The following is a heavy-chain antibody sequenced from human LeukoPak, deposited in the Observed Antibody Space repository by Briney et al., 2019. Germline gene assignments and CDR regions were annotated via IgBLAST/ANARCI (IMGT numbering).Heavy chain of an antibody. CDR3: AKDLVNMVRGVITAAYYYYYGMDV. V-gene: IGHV3-30*18. Sequence: GRSLRPSCAASGFTFSSYGMQWVRQAPGKGLEWVAVISYDGSNKYYADSVKGRFTISRDNSKNTLNLQMNSLRAEDTAVYYCAKDLVNMVRGVITAAYYYYYGMDVWGQGTTVTVSS. D-gene: IGHD3-10*01. CDR2: ISYDGSNK. J-gene: IGHJ6*02. CDR1: GFTFSSYG.